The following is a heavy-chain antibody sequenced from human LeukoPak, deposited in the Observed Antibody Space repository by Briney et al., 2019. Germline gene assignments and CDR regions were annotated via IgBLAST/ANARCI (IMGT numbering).Heavy chain of an antibody. CDR2: INHSGGT. CDR3: ARGLTGSDDCSSTSCYIYGY. V-gene: IGHV4-34*01. D-gene: IGHD2-2*02. Sequence: SETLSLTCVVYGGSLSGYYWSWIRQPPGKGLEWIGEINHSGGTNYNPSLKSRVTISVDTSKNQFSLKLSSVTAADTAVYYCARGLTGSDDCSSTSCYIYGYWGQGTLVTVSS. J-gene: IGHJ4*02. CDR1: GGSLSGYY.